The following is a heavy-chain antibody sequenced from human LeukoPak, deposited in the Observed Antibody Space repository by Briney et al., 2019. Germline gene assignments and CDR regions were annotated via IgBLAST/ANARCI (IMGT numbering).Heavy chain of an antibody. J-gene: IGHJ4*02. Sequence: PGGSLRLSCAASGFTFSSYAMHWVRQAPGKGLEWVAVISYDGSNKYYADSVKGRFTISRDNSKNTLYLQMNSLRAEDTAVYYCARGHHTWSRSSWDYFDYWGQGTLVTVSS. CDR1: GFTFSSYA. V-gene: IGHV3-30-3*01. CDR2: ISYDGSNK. CDR3: ARGHHTWSRSSWDYFDY. D-gene: IGHD6-13*01.